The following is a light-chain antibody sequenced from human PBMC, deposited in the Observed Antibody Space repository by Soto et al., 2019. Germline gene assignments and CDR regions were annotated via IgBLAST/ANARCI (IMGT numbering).Light chain of an antibody. CDR2: EVS. CDR1: SSDVGSYNL. V-gene: IGLV2-23*02. J-gene: IGLJ1*01. Sequence: QSALTQPASVSGSPGQSITISCTGTSSDVGSYNLVSWYQQYLGKTPKLMIYEVSKRPSGVSNRFSGSKSGNTASLTISGLQAEEEGDYFCCSYAGPSTFVFGTGTKVTVL. CDR3: CSYAGPSTFV.